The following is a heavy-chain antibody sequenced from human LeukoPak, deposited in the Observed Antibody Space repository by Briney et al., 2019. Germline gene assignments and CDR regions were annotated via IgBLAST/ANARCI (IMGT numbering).Heavy chain of an antibody. V-gene: IGHV3-9*01. CDR3: AKDIGQWLGKYYFDY. J-gene: IGHJ4*02. CDR2: ISWNSGSI. Sequence: PGGSLRLSCAASGLTFDDYAMHWVRQAPGKGLEWVSGISWNSGSIGYADSVKGRFTISRDNAKNSLYLQMNSLRAEDTALYYCAKDIGQWLGKYYFDYWGQGTLVTVSS. CDR1: GLTFDDYA. D-gene: IGHD6-19*01.